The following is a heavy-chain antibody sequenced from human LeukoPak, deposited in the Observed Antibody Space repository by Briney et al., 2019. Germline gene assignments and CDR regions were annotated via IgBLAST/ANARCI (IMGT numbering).Heavy chain of an antibody. CDR1: GFTFSHYG. V-gene: IGHV3-30*02. D-gene: IGHD5-18*01. J-gene: IGHJ4*02. CDR2: IRYDESDK. CDR3: ARDRGYSYGLPDY. Sequence: GGSLRLSCATSGFTFSHYGMHWVRQAPGRGLDWVAHIRYDESDKYYADSVKGRFTISRDNAKNSLYPQMNSLRAEDTAVYYCARDRGYSYGLPDYWGQGTLVTVSS.